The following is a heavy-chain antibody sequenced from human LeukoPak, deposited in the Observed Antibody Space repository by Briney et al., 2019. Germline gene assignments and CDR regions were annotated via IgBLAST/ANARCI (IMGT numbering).Heavy chain of an antibody. V-gene: IGHV5-51*01. D-gene: IGHD5-12*01. CDR3: ARFMVSGYDLDYFDY. CDR2: IYPGDSDT. J-gene: IGHJ4*02. Sequence: GESLKISCKGSGYSFTSYWIGWVRQMPGKGLEWMGIIYPGDSDTRYSPSFQGQVTISADKSISTAYLQWSSLKASDTAMYYCARFMVSGYDLDYFDYWGQGTLVTVSS. CDR1: GYSFTSYW.